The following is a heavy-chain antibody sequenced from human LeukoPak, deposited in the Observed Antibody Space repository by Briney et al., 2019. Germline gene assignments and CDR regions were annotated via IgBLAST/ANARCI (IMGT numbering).Heavy chain of an antibody. CDR3: ARDAGDIVVVTGAFDI. V-gene: IGHV1-2*02. J-gene: IGHJ3*02. D-gene: IGHD2-21*02. Sequence: ASVKVSCKASGYTFTGYYMHWVRQAPGQGLEWMGWINPNSGGTNYAQKFQGRVTMTRDTSISTAYMELSRLRSDDTAVYYCARDAGDIVVVTGAFDIRGQGTMVTVSS. CDR1: GYTFTGYY. CDR2: INPNSGGT.